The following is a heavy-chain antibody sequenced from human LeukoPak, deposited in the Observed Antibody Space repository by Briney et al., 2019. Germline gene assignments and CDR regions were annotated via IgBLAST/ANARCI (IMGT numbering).Heavy chain of an antibody. CDR2: IYTSGST. V-gene: IGHV4-4*07. CDR1: GGSISSYY. CDR3: ARDPHYGSGSYTPYYFDY. Sequence: PSETLSLTCTVSGGSISSYYWSWIRQPAGKGLEWIGRIYTSGSTNYNPSLKSRVTMSVDTSKNQFPLKLSSVTAADTAVYYCARDPHYGSGSYTPYYFDYWGQGTLVTVSS. J-gene: IGHJ4*02. D-gene: IGHD3-10*01.